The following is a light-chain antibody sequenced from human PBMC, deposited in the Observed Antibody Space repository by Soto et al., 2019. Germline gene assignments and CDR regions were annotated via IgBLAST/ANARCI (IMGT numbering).Light chain of an antibody. CDR1: QTISVG. CDR2: DAS. Sequence: DIQMTQSPSTLSASVGDGVTITCRASQTISVGLAWYQQRPGKAPKFLIYDASNLETGVSSRFSGSGSGTEFTLTIRSLQPDDFATYNCQQYDSSSPTFGQGTKLEIK. V-gene: IGKV1-5*01. CDR3: QQYDSSSPT. J-gene: IGKJ2*01.